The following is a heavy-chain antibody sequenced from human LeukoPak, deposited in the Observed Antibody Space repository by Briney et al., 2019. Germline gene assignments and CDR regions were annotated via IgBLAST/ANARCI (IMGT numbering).Heavy chain of an antibody. V-gene: IGHV3-30*18. Sequence: GKSLRLSCAASGFTFSNYGMHWVRQAPGKGLEWVALISYDRVNKYYADSVKGRFTISRDNSKNTLYLRMNSLRVEDTALYYCAKLRELVTYYYYYGLDVWGQGTTVTVSS. CDR1: GFTFSNYG. CDR3: AKLRELVTYYYYYGLDV. D-gene: IGHD1-1*01. J-gene: IGHJ6*02. CDR2: ISYDRVNK.